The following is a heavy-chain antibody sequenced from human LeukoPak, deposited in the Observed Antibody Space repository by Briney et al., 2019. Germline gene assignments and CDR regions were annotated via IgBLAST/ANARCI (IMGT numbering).Heavy chain of an antibody. CDR2: INHSGST. CDR1: GGSFSGYY. J-gene: IGHJ2*01. CDR3: ARGEMTTVTPDWYFDL. D-gene: IGHD4-17*01. V-gene: IGHV4-34*01. Sequence: PSETLSLTCAVYGGSFSGYYWSWIRQPPGKGLEWIGEINHSGSTNYNPSLKSRVTISVDTSKNQFSLKLSSVTAADTAVYYCARGEMTTVTPDWYFDLWGRGTLVTVSS.